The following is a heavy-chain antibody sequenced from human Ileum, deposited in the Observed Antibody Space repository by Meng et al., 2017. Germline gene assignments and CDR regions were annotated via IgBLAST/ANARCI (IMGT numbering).Heavy chain of an antibody. CDR2: IFYSGST. D-gene: IGHD3/OR15-3a*01. J-gene: IGHJ5*02. Sequence: QVQWQESGPGLVKPSQTLSLTCIVSGGSISSGGYYWGWIRQHPGKGLEWIGYIFYSGSTYYNSSLKSRINISVDTSKNQFSLKVSSVTAADTAVYYCARVRRGLGLRFDPWGQGTLVTVSS. CDR1: GGSISSGGYY. CDR3: ARVRRGLGLRFDP. V-gene: IGHV4-31*03.